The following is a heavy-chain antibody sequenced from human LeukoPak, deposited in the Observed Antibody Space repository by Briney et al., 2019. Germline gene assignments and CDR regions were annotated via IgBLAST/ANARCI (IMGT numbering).Heavy chain of an antibody. D-gene: IGHD3-22*01. Sequence: SETLSLTCTVSGGSIGSSSYYWSWIRQPAGKGLEWIGRIYSSGNTNYNPSLQSRVTMSVDTSKNQFSLKLTSVTAADTAVYYCARTTLYYLNYFDYWGQGTLVTVSS. CDR2: IYSSGNT. J-gene: IGHJ4*02. CDR1: GGSIGSSSYY. CDR3: ARTTLYYLNYFDY. V-gene: IGHV4-61*02.